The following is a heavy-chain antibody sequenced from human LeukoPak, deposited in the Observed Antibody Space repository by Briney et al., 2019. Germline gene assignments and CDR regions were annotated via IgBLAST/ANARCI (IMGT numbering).Heavy chain of an antibody. CDR1: GFTFSSYG. D-gene: IGHD6-19*01. CDR2: IRYDGSNK. CDR3: AKDASIAVAANFDY. V-gene: IGHV3-30*02. Sequence: PGGSLRLSCAASGFTFSSYGMHWVRQAPGKGLEWVAFIRYDGSNKYYADSVKGRFTISRDNSKNTLYLQMNSLRAEDTAVYYCAKDASIAVAANFDYWGQGTLVTVSS. J-gene: IGHJ4*02.